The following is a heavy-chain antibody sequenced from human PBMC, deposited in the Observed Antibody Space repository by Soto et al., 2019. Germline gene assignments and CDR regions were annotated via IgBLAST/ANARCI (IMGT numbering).Heavy chain of an antibody. J-gene: IGHJ6*02. Sequence: QVQLVQSGAEVKKPGSSVKVSCKTSRDTFNKYAFNWVRQAPGQGLEWMGWIIPIFSSRNYAEKFQGRVTITADDSTSTAYMELRSLRFEDTAVYYCARGETYLGVWGQGTTLTVS. CDR1: RDTFNKYA. CDR3: ARGETYLGV. CDR2: IIPIFSSR. D-gene: IGHD3-16*01. V-gene: IGHV1-69*01.